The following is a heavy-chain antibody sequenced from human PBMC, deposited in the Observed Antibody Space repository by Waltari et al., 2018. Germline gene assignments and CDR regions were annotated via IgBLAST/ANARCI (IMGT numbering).Heavy chain of an antibody. CDR2: IIPIFGTA. Sequence: QVQLVQSGAEVKKPGSSVKVSCKASGATFTSSALSWVRQAPGQGLEWMGGIIPIFGTANYAQKFQGRVTITADKSTSTAYMELSSLRSEDTAVYYCASSPEWSGYLGDYWGQGTLVTVSS. D-gene: IGHD3-3*01. CDR1: GATFTSSA. CDR3: ASSPEWSGYLGDY. V-gene: IGHV1-69*06. J-gene: IGHJ4*02.